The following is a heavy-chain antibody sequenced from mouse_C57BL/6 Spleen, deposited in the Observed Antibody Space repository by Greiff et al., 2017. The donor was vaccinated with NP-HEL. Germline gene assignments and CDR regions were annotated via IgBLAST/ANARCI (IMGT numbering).Heavy chain of an antibody. V-gene: IGHV6-3*01. Sequence: EVQGVESGGGLVQPGGSMKLSCVASGFTFSNYWMNWVRQSPEKGLEWVAQIRLKSDNYATHYAESVKGRFTISRDDSKSSVYLQMNNLRAEDTGIYYGTGEGSIYYAYDYAMDYWGQGTSVTVSS. CDR1: GFTFSNYW. CDR3: TGEGSIYYAYDYAMDY. CDR2: IRLKSDNYAT. J-gene: IGHJ4*01. D-gene: IGHD2-1*01.